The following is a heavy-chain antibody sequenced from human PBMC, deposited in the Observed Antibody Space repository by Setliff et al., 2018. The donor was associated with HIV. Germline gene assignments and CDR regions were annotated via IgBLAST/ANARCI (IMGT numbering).Heavy chain of an antibody. Sequence: SETLSLTCTVYGGSFSNYYTNWIRQPPGKGLEWIGELSPSGTTRSNPSLQSRVTIFVDTSKNQFSLKVRSVTAADTAVYCCATRAIVVIPDYWGQGTLVTVSS. J-gene: IGHJ4*02. CDR3: ATRAIVVIPDY. D-gene: IGHD3-22*01. V-gene: IGHV4-34*01. CDR2: LSPSGTT. CDR1: GGSFSNYY.